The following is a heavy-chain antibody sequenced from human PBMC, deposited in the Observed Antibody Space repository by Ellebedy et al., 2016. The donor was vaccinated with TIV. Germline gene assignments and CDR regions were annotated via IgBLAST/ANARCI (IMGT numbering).Heavy chain of an antibody. CDR3: ARRLIGSGWSNWFDP. J-gene: IGHJ5*02. D-gene: IGHD6-19*01. CDR2: IIPIFGTA. Sequence: SVKVSXXASGGTFSSYAISWVRQAPGQGLEWMGGIIPIFGTANYAQKFQGRVTITADESTSTAYMELSSLRSEDTAVYYCARRLIGSGWSNWFDPWGQGTLVTVSS. CDR1: GGTFSSYA. V-gene: IGHV1-69*13.